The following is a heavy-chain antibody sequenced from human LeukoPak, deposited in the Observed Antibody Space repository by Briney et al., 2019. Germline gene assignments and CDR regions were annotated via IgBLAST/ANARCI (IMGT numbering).Heavy chain of an antibody. CDR3: ARGPYYNDSSGLYVY. J-gene: IGHJ4*02. D-gene: IGHD3-22*01. V-gene: IGHV3-30-3*01. CDR2: ISYDGSNK. CDR1: GFTFSSYA. Sequence: GGSLRLSCAASGFTFSSYAMHWVRQAPGKGLEWVAVISYDGSNKYYADSVKGRFTISRDNSKNTLYLQMNSLRAEDTAVYYCARGPYYNDSSGLYVYWGQGTLVTVSS.